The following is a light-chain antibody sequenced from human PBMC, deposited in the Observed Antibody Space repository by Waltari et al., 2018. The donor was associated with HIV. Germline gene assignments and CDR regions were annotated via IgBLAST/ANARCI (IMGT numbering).Light chain of an antibody. J-gene: IGLJ3*02. CDR3: QSYDSSLSGWV. CDR2: ADI. Sequence: QSVLTQPPSVSGAPGQRVTISCTGGSSNIGAGYDVHWYQHLPGTAPKLLIYADIKRPSGVPDRFSGSKSGTSASLAITGLQTEDEADYYCQSYDSSLSGWVFGGGTKLTVL. CDR1: SSNIGAGYD. V-gene: IGLV1-40*01.